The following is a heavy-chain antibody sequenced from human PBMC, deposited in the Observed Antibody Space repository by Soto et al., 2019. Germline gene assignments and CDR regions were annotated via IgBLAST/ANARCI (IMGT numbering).Heavy chain of an antibody. J-gene: IGHJ4*02. D-gene: IGHD6-6*01. V-gene: IGHV3-48*03. Sequence: GGSLSLSCPASGFNLVGFEMNWVRQTPGKGLEWISHIGSSSSTRYYAKSVKGRFTISRDNAKNSLYLHMNSLRAEDTALYYCARVSGVSSSPLDYWGQGTLVTVSS. CDR1: GFNLVGFE. CDR3: ARVSGVSSSPLDY. CDR2: IGSSSSTR.